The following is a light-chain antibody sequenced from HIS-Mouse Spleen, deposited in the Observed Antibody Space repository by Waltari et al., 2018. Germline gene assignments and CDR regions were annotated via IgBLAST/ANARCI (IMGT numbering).Light chain of an antibody. CDR2: GAS. CDR1: QSVSSSY. CDR3: QQYGSSPRT. Sequence: EIVLTQSPGTLSLSPGERATLSCRASQSVSSSYLAWYQHKPGQAPRLLIYGASSRATGIPDRFSGSGSGTDFTLTISILETEDFAVYYCQQYGSSPRTFGQGTKLEIK. V-gene: IGKV3-20*01. J-gene: IGKJ2*01.